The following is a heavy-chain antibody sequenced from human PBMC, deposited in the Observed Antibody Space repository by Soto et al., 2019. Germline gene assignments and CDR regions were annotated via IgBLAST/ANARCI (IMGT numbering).Heavy chain of an antibody. CDR2: IYYSGST. J-gene: IGHJ4*02. CDR1: GGSISSSTSY. D-gene: IGHD6-19*01. V-gene: IGHV4-39*01. CDR3: ARTNGRSSAWFFDY. Sequence: SETLSLTCTVSGGSISSSTSYWGWIRQPPGRGLEWIGSIYYSGSTYYNPSLKSRVTISVDTSKNQFSLGLSSVAAADTAVYYCARTNGRSSAWFFDYWGQGTLVTVSS.